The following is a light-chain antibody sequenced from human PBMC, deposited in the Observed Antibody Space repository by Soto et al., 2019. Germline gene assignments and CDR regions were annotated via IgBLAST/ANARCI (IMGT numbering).Light chain of an antibody. CDR3: QQSFNSPWT. J-gene: IGKJ1*01. Sequence: DIQMTQSPSSLSTSVGDRVTISCRASQSVDKYLNWYQQKPGKAPKLLIYGESTLQSGVPSRFSGSGSGTDFTLTINSLQPEDFATYFCQQSFNSPWTFGQGTKVEVK. CDR2: GES. CDR1: QSVDKY. V-gene: IGKV1-39*01.